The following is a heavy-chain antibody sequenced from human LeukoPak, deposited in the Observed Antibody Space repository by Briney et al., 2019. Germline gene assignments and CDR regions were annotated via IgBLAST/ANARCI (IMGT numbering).Heavy chain of an antibody. D-gene: IGHD6-19*01. CDR2: VYYGGST. CDR1: GGSISSGDYY. Sequence: SETLSLTCTVSGGSISSGDYYWSWIRQPPGTRLEWIGNVYYGGSTYYSPSLKSRVTISVDTSKSQFSLRLSSVTAADTAVYYCARSPVAAWGSYFDYWGQGTLVTVSS. CDR3: ARSPVAAWGSYFDY. J-gene: IGHJ4*02. V-gene: IGHV4-39*01.